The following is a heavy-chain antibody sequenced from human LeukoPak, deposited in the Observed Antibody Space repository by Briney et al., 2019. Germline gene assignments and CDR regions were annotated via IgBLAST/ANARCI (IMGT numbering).Heavy chain of an antibody. Sequence: GGSLRLSCAASGFTFSSYWMHWVRQAPGKGLVWVSRINSDGRSTSYADSVKGRFTISRDSAKNTLYLQMNSLRAEDTAVYFCAKMDSSGYTYFDYWGQGTLVTVSS. CDR1: GFTFSSYW. V-gene: IGHV3-74*01. D-gene: IGHD3-22*01. CDR3: AKMDSSGYTYFDY. J-gene: IGHJ4*02. CDR2: INSDGRST.